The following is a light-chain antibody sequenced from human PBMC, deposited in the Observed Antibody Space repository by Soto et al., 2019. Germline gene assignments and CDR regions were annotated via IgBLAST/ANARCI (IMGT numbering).Light chain of an antibody. Sequence: EIVLTQSPDTLSLSPGERATLSCRASQSVTSSYLAWYQHKPGQAPRLLIYGASLRATGIPDRFSGSASGTDFSLTISRLEPEDFAVYYCQQHGFSPWTFGPGTRVEIK. CDR3: QQHGFSPWT. CDR2: GAS. CDR1: QSVTSSY. V-gene: IGKV3-20*01. J-gene: IGKJ1*01.